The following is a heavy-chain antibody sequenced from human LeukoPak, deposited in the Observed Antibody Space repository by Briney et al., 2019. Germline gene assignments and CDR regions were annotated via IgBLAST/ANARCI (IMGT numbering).Heavy chain of an antibody. Sequence: GRSLRLSCAASGFTFSSYAMHWVRQAPGKGLEWVAVISYDGSNKYYADSVKGRFTISRDNSKNTLYLQMNSLRAEDTAVYYCAREEQWEPANWFDPWGQGTLVTVSS. J-gene: IGHJ5*02. CDR3: AREEQWEPANWFDP. V-gene: IGHV3-30-3*01. CDR2: ISYDGSNK. CDR1: GFTFSSYA. D-gene: IGHD1-26*01.